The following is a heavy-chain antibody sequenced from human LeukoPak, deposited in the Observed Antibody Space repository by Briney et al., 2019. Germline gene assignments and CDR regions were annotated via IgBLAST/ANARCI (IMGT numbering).Heavy chain of an antibody. CDR2: IYDSGST. CDR3: AKGGATSWFDP. CDR1: GGSISSTSYL. J-gene: IGHJ5*02. D-gene: IGHD1-26*01. V-gene: IGHV4-39*07. Sequence: PSETLSLTCTVSGGSISSTSYLWGWIRQPPGKGLEWIGSIYDSGSTDDNPSLKGRVTMSVDTSKNQFSLKLKSVTAADTAVYYCAKGGATSWFDPWGQGTLVTVSS.